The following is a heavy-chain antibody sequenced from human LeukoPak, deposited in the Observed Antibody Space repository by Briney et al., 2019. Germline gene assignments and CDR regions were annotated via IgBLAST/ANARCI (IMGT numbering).Heavy chain of an antibody. CDR1: GFTFSSYA. CDR3: ARGGYSGYDYSPLYYYYMDA. Sequence: GGSLRLSCAASGFTFSSYAMHWVRQAPGKGLEWVAVISYDGSNKYYADSVKGRFTISRDNSKNTLYLQMNSLRAEDTAVYYCARGGYSGYDYSPLYYYYMDAWGKGTTVTVSS. D-gene: IGHD5-12*01. V-gene: IGHV3-30*04. J-gene: IGHJ6*03. CDR2: ISYDGSNK.